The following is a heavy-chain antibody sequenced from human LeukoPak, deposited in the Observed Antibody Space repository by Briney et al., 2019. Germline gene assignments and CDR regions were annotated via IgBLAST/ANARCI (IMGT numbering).Heavy chain of an antibody. CDR3: ARGQKSALTYGSGTSAYYFDY. CDR2: MNPRSGNT. J-gene: IGHJ4*02. CDR1: GYTFTSYD. V-gene: IGHV1-8*01. Sequence: ASVKVSCKASGYTFTSYDINWVRQAAGQGPEWMGWMNPRSGNTGYAQRFQGRVIMTRNTSITTAYMELSSLRSEDTAVYYCARGQKSALTYGSGTSAYYFDYWGQGTLVTVSS. D-gene: IGHD3-10*01.